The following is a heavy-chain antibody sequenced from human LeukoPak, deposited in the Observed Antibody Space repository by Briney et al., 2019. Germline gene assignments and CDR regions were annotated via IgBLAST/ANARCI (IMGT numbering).Heavy chain of an antibody. Sequence: GGSLRLSCAASGFTFDDYAMHWVRQAPGKGLEWVSAISGSGGSTYYADSVKGRFTISRDNSKNTLYLQMNSLRAEDTAVYYCAKDRRIAAAGLSGMDVWGQGTTVTVSS. CDR1: GFTFDDYA. CDR3: AKDRRIAAAGLSGMDV. D-gene: IGHD6-13*01. CDR2: ISGSGGST. V-gene: IGHV3-23*01. J-gene: IGHJ6*02.